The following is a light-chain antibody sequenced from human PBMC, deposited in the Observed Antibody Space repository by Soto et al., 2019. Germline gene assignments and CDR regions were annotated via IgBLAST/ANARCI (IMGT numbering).Light chain of an antibody. CDR1: QSVSSY. Sequence: EIVLTQSPATLSLSPGERATLSCRASQSVSSYLALYQQKPGQAPRLLIYDASNRATGIPARFSGSGSGTDFTLTISSLEPEDFAVYYCHQRSNWWTFGQGTKVEIK. J-gene: IGKJ1*01. CDR2: DAS. CDR3: HQRSNWWT. V-gene: IGKV3-11*01.